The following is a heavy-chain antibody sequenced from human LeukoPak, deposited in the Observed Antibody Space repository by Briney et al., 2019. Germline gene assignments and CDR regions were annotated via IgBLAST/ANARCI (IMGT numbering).Heavy chain of an antibody. V-gene: IGHV1-8*01. CDR2: MNPNSGNT. J-gene: IGHJ6*02. CDR1: GYTFTRYD. CDR3: ARARYDFWSGYQGMDV. Sequence: SVKVSCTASGYTFTRYDINWVRPATGQGLAWMGWMNPNSGNTGYAQKFQGRVTMTRNTSISTAYMELSSLRSEDTAVYYCARARYDFWSGYQGMDVWGQGTTVTVSS. D-gene: IGHD3-3*01.